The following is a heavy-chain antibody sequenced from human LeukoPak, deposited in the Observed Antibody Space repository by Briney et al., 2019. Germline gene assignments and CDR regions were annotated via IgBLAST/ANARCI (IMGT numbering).Heavy chain of an antibody. CDR3: AKDTTPITMVRGAYNWFDP. J-gene: IGHJ5*02. D-gene: IGHD3-10*01. CDR1: GFTFSSYA. Sequence: GGSLRLSCAASGFTFSSYAMSWVRQAPGKGLEWVSAISGSGGSTYYADSVKGRFTISRDNSKNTLYLQMDSLRAEDTAVYYCAKDTTPITMVRGAYNWFDPWGQGTLVTVSS. CDR2: ISGSGGST. V-gene: IGHV3-23*01.